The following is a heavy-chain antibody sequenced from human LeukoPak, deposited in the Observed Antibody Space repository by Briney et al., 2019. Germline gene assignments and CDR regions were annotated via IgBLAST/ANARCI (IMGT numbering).Heavy chain of an antibody. J-gene: IGHJ5*02. D-gene: IGHD3-22*01. CDR3: ARRVVIGFCWFDP. Sequence: PSETLSLICTVSGGSISSSSYYWGWIRQPPGKGLEWIGSIYYSGSTYYNPSLKSRVTISVDTSKNQFSLKLSSVTAADTAVYYCARRVVIGFCWFDPWGQGTLVTVSS. CDR1: GGSISSSSYY. CDR2: IYYSGST. V-gene: IGHV4-39*01.